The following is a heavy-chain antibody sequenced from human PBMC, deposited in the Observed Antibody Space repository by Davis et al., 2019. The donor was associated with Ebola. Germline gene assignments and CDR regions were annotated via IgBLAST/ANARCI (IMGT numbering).Heavy chain of an antibody. D-gene: IGHD3-16*02. CDR3: ASHDYIWGSYRGFDY. J-gene: IGHJ4*02. Sequence: PGGSLRLSCAASGFSFSDYAMHWVRQAPGKGLEWVAGISYDGSNKNYADSVKGRFTISRDNSKNTLYLQMNSLRTEDAAVYFCASHDYIWGSYRGFDYWGQGTLVTVSS. CDR2: ISYDGSNK. CDR1: GFSFSDYA. V-gene: IGHV3-30*04.